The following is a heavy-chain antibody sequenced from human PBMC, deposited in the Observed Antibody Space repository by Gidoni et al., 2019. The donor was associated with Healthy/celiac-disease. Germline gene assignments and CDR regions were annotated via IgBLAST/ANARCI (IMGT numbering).Heavy chain of an antibody. CDR2: IYHSGST. CDR3: ATQWEGGSAYYYA. Sequence: VQLQESGPGLVKPSEPLSLTCAVSGSSISSDYYWGWIRPPPGKGLKWMGSIYHSGSTYYSPYLKSRVTISVNTAKNQYSLKLSSVTAADAAVYYCATQWEGGSAYYYAWGQGILVTVSS. J-gene: IGHJ5*02. CDR1: GSSISSDYY. D-gene: IGHD3-22*01. V-gene: IGHV4-38-2*01.